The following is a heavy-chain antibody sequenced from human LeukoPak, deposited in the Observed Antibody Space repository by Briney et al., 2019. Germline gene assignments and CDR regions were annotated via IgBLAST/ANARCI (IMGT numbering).Heavy chain of an antibody. CDR1: GYTFTSYG. CDR2: ISAYNGNT. D-gene: IGHD6-13*01. Sequence: ASVKVSCKASGYTFTSYGISWVRQAPGQGLEWMGWISAYNGNTNYAQKLQGRVTMTTDTSTSTAYMELRSLRSDDTAVYYCARVSAAAGLNNWFDSWGQGTLVTVSS. CDR3: ARVSAAAGLNNWFDS. J-gene: IGHJ5*01. V-gene: IGHV1-18*01.